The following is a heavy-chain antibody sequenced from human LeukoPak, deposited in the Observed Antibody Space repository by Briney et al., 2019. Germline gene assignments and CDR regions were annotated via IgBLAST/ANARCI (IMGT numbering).Heavy chain of an antibody. CDR1: GFTFDDYA. CDR3: AKAVYDFWSGYYTDY. V-gene: IGHV3-43*02. CDR2: ISGDGGST. D-gene: IGHD3-3*01. Sequence: GGSLRLSCAASGFTFDDYAMHWVRQAPGKGLEWVSLISGDGGSTYYADSVKGRFTISRDNSINSLYLQMNSLRTEDTALYYCAKAVYDFWSGYYTDYWGQGTLVTVSS. J-gene: IGHJ4*02.